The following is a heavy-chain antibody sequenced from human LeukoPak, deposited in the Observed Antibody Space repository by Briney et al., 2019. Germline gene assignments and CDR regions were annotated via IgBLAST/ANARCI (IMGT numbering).Heavy chain of an antibody. Sequence: GGSLRLSCAASGFAVSNNYMSWVRQAPGKGLEWVSVIYGGGSTNYADSVKGRFTISRDISTNTLSLQMNSLRTGDTAVYYCAGGYDASDYWGQGTLVTVSS. CDR1: GFAVSNNY. D-gene: IGHD3-16*01. CDR3: AGGYDASDY. J-gene: IGHJ4*02. CDR2: IYGGGST. V-gene: IGHV3-66*02.